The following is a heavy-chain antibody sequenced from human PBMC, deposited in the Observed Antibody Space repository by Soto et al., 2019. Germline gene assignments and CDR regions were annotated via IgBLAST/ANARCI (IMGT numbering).Heavy chain of an antibody. D-gene: IGHD5-12*01. V-gene: IGHV1-69*13. CDR3: AMPEMATILGWSDP. Sequence: SSVKVSCKASGGTFSSYAISWVRQAPGQGLEWMGGIIPIFGTANYAQKFQGRVTITADESTSTAYMELSSLRSEDTAVSYCAMPEMATILGWSDPCGQGTMVSVSA. CDR2: IIPIFGTA. CDR1: GGTFSSYA. J-gene: IGHJ5*02.